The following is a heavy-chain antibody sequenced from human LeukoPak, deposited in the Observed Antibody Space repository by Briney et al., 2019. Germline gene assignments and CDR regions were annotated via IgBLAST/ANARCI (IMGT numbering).Heavy chain of an antibody. CDR2: ISAYNGNT. Sequence: ASVKVSCKASGYTFTSYGISWVRQAPGQGLEWMGWISAYNGNTNYAQKLQGRVTMTTDTSTSTAYMGLRSLRSDDTAVYYCARPSLQSSSWNLDYWGQGTLVTVSS. V-gene: IGHV1-18*01. CDR1: GYTFTSYG. CDR3: ARPSLQSSSWNLDY. J-gene: IGHJ4*02. D-gene: IGHD6-13*01.